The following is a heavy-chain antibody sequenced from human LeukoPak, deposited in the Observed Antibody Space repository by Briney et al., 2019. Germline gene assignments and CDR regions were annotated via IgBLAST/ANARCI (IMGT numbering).Heavy chain of an antibody. V-gene: IGHV4-39*07. J-gene: IGHJ4*02. Sequence: SETLSLTCNVSGGSINRSSYYWGWIRQPPGKGLEWIGSIYYSGSTYYNPSLKSRVTISVDTSKNQFSLKLSSVTAADTAVYYCARRGCPYYYGSSGYCYFDYWGQGTLVTVSS. CDR3: ARRGCPYYYGSSGYCYFDY. D-gene: IGHD3-22*01. CDR1: GGSINRSSYY. CDR2: IYYSGST.